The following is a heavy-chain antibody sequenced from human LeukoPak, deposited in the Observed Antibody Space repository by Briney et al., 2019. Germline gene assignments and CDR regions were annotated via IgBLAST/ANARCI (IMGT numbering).Heavy chain of an antibody. CDR3: ASLAGDI. V-gene: IGHV3-66*02. Sequence: GGSLSLSCAASGFTVSSNYMSWVRQAPGKGLEWVSVIHTGGSTYYADSVEGRFTISRDNSKNTLYLQMNSLRVEDTAVHYCASLAGDIWGQGTMVTVSS. CDR1: GFTVSSNY. D-gene: IGHD6-19*01. CDR2: IHTGGST. J-gene: IGHJ3*02.